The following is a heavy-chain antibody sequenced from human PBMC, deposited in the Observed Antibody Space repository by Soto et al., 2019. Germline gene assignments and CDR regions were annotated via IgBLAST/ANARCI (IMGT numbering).Heavy chain of an antibody. D-gene: IGHD2-21*02. CDR1: GGTFSSYA. J-gene: IGHJ5*02. CDR2: IIPIFGTA. Sequence: QVQLVQSGAEVKKPGSSVKVSCKASGGTFSSYAISWVRQAPGQGLEWMGGIIPIFGTANHAQKFQGRVTITADESTSTAYMELSSLRSEDTAVYYCAGKYCRGDCYSGGRFDPWGQGTLVTVSS. V-gene: IGHV1-69*12. CDR3: AGKYCRGDCYSGGRFDP.